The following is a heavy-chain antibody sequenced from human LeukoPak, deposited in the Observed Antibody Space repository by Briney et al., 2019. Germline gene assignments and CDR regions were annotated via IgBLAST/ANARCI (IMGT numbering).Heavy chain of an antibody. CDR1: GFTFSAYG. V-gene: IGHV3-21*01. J-gene: IGHJ4*02. CDR3: ARAKSLTEDLRDFDY. Sequence: TGGSLRLSCAASGFTFSAYGMNWVRQAPGKGLEWVSSISRSSGSIYYADSVKGRFTISRDNAKNSVHLQMNSLRAEDTAVYYCARAKSLTEDLRDFDYWGQGTLLTVSS. CDR2: ISRSSGSI. D-gene: IGHD7-27*01.